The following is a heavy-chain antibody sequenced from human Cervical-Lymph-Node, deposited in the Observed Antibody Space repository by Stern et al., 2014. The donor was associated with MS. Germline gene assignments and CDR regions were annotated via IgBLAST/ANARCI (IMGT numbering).Heavy chain of an antibody. CDR3: ARVNSYGNGAWYFDL. J-gene: IGHJ2*01. V-gene: IGHV1-69*01. D-gene: IGHD5-18*01. CDR1: GGTFSSNA. CDR2: ISPMYGTT. Sequence: MQLVQSGAEVKKPGSSVKLSCKASGGTFSSNAISWVRQAPGQGLEWMGGISPMYGTTKNAQKFQGRVTITADESTSTAYMELSSLRSEDTAVYYCARVNSYGNGAWYFDLWGRGTLVTVSS.